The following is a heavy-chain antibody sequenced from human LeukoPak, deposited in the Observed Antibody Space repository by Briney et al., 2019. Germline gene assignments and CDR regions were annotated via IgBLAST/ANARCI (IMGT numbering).Heavy chain of an antibody. CDR3: ARITMGDMDV. D-gene: IGHD3-10*01. CDR2: IGGGGATT. CDR1: GFTFSSYA. J-gene: IGHJ6*02. V-gene: IGHV3-23*01. Sequence: PGGSLRLSCAASGFTFSSYAMSWVRQAPGKGLEWVSAIGGGGATTYYADSVKGRFTISRDNSKNTLYLQMSSLRTEDTAVYYCARITMGDMDVWGQGTTVTVSS.